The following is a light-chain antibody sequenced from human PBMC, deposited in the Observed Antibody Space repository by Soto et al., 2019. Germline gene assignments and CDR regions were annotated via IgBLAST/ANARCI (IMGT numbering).Light chain of an antibody. CDR2: GAS. V-gene: IGKV3-20*01. CDR1: QSVSSTY. Sequence: EVVLTQSPGTLSLSPGERATLSCRASQSVSSTYLAWYQQRPGQAPRLLIYGASTRATDIPDRISGSGSGTAVSLTVSRLEPEEFAVYYWQHYGSTPWSFGQGTKVEIK. J-gene: IGKJ1*01. CDR3: QHYGSTPWS.